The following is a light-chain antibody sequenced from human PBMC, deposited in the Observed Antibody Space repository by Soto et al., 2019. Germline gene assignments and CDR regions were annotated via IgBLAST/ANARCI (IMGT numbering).Light chain of an antibody. J-gene: IGKJ1*01. Sequence: DIQMTQSPSSLSASVGYRVTITCRASQVISNYLDWYQQKRGQVPKLLIYAASKLQSGVPSRFSGSGFGTDFTLTISSLQPEDFATYYCQQSYSTPPWTFGQGTKVDI. CDR1: QVISNY. V-gene: IGKV1-27*01. CDR2: AAS. CDR3: QQSYSTPPWT.